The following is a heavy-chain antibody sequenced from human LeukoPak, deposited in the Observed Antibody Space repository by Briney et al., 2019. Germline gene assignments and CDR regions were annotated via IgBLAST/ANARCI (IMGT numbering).Heavy chain of an antibody. Sequence: GASVKVSGKASGYTFTSYDINWVRQATGQGLEWMGWMNPNSGNTGYAQKLQGRVTMTRNTSISTAYMELSSLRSEDTAVYYCARIVTTGVRDYWGQGTLVSVSS. CDR2: MNPNSGNT. D-gene: IGHD3-10*01. CDR1: GYTFTSYD. J-gene: IGHJ4*02. CDR3: ARIVTTGVRDY. V-gene: IGHV1-8*01.